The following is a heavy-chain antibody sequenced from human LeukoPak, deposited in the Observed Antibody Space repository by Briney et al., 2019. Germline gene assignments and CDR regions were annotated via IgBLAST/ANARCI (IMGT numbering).Heavy chain of an antibody. CDR3: ARDLLVGATYR. Sequence: SETLSLTCTVSGGSISSSSYYWGWIRQPPGKGLEWIGSIYYSGSTYYNPSLKSRVTISVDTSKNQFSLKLSSVTAADTAVYYCARDLLVGATYRWGQGTLVTVSS. V-gene: IGHV4-39*02. CDR1: GGSISSSSYY. J-gene: IGHJ1*01. D-gene: IGHD1-26*01. CDR2: IYYSGST.